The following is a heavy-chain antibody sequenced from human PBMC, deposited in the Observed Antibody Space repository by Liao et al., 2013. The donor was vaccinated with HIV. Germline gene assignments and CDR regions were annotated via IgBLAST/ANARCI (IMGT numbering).Heavy chain of an antibody. D-gene: IGHD3-22*01. CDR1: GDSISSGGYS. CDR2: IYHTGST. Sequence: QVQLQESGSGLVKPSQTLSLTCAVSGDSISSGGYSWSWIRQPPGRGLEWIGYIYHTGSTYYNPSLKSRVTISVDRSKNQVSLKLSSVTAADTAVYYCASLYYYDSSGYHSFYMDVWGKGTTVTVSS. J-gene: IGHJ6*03. V-gene: IGHV4-30-2*01. CDR3: ASLYYYDSSGYHSFYMDV.